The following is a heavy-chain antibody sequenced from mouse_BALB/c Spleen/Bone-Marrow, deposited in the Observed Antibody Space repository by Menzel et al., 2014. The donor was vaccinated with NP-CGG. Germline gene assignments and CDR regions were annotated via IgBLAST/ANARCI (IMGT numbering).Heavy chain of an antibody. CDR3: ARTTTATSY. CDR1: GYTFTDYY. V-gene: IGHV1-77*01. Sequence: QVQLQQSGAELARPGASVKLSCKASGYTFTDYYINWMKQRTGQGLEWIGEIYPGSDNTYYNEKFKGKATLTADKSSSTTYMQISSLTSEDSAVYFCARTTTATSYWGQGTPVTVSA. J-gene: IGHJ3*01. D-gene: IGHD1-2*01. CDR2: IYPGSDNT.